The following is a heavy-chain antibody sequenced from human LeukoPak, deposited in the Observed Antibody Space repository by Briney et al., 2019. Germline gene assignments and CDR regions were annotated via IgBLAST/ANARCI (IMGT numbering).Heavy chain of an antibody. CDR1: GGSISSSNYY. CDR2: IYYTGST. V-gene: IGHV4-61*05. Sequence: SETLSLTCTVSGGSISSSNYYWGWIRQPPGKGLEWIGYIYYTGSTEYNPSLKGRVTISRDTSKNQVSLKLTSVTAADTAVYFCANDRYGEDQWGQGTLVTVSS. CDR3: ANDRYGEDQ. J-gene: IGHJ4*02. D-gene: IGHD4-17*01.